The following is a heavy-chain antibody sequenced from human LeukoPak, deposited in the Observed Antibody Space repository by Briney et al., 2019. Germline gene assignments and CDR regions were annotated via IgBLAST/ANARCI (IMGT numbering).Heavy chain of an antibody. V-gene: IGHV1-2*02. D-gene: IGHD3-22*01. CDR1: GYTFTGYY. Sequence: ASVKVSCKASGYTFTGYYMHWVRQAPGQGLEWMGWINPNSGGTNYAQKFQGRVTMTRDTSISTAYMELSRLRSDDTAVYYCARARDSSGYYHLDYWGQGTLVTVSS. J-gene: IGHJ4*02. CDR2: INPNSGGT. CDR3: ARARDSSGYYHLDY.